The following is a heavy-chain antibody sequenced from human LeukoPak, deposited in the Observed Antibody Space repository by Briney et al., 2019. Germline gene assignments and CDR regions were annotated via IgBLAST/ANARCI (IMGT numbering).Heavy chain of an antibody. V-gene: IGHV4-61*02. CDR1: GGSISSGSYY. D-gene: IGHD2-15*01. Sequence: SQTLSLTCTVSGGSISSGSYYWSWIRQPAGKGLEWIGRIYTSGSTNYNPSLKSRVTISVDTSKNQFSLKLSSVTAADTAVYYCARDLKDGFDPWGQGTLVTVSS. CDR3: ARDLKDGFDP. J-gene: IGHJ5*02. CDR2: IYTSGST.